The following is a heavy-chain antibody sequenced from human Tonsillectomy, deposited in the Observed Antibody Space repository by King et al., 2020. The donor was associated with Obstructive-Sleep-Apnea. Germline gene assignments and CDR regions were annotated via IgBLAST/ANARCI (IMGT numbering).Heavy chain of an antibody. Sequence: QLQESGPGLVKPSETLFLTCTVSGGSISSRSFYWGWIRPRQPPGKGHEWVWSIYYRWSAYYNSSLKSRVTISVDTSKNQFSLKLNSVTAADTAVYYCARDLIVGATTDYYYGMDVWGQGTTVTVSS. J-gene: IGHJ6*02. CDR2: IYYRWSA. D-gene: IGHD1-26*01. CDR3: ARDLIVGATTDYYYGMDV. V-gene: IGHV4-39*07. CDR1: GGSISSRSFY.